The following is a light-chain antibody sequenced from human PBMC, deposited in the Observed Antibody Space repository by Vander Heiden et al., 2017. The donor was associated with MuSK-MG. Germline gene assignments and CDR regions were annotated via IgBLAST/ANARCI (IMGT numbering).Light chain of an antibody. V-gene: IGKV1-39*01. CDR3: QQRDSTPST. J-gene: IGKJ1*01. Sequence: DIQMTQSQSSLSASVGDRVTITCRASQSISSYLNWYQQKPGKAPKLLIYAASSLQSGVPSRFSGSGSGTDFTLTISRLQPEDFATYYCQQRDSTPSTFGQGTKVEIK. CDR1: QSISSY. CDR2: AAS.